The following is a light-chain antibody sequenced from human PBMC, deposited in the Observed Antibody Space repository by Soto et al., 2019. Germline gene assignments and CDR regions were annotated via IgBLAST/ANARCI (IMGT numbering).Light chain of an antibody. CDR1: QNIGSY. J-gene: IGKJ3*01. CDR2: AAS. CDR3: LESYSYPQFT. Sequence: DIQMTQSPSSLSASVGDRVTITCRASQNIGSYLNWYQHKPGIAPKLLIYAASNLQSGVPSRFSGSGSGTDFTLTISGLQPEDFATYYCLESYSYPQFTFGPGTKVDIK. V-gene: IGKV1-39*01.